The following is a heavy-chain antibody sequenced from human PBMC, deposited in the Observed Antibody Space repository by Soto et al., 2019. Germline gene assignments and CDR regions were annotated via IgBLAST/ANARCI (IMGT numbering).Heavy chain of an antibody. Sequence: SETLSLTCAVSGGSLSSSNWWSWVRQPPGKGLEWIGEIYHSGSTNYNPSLKSRVTISVDKSKNQFSLKLSSVTAADTAVYYCARDEGSVGATRYYAMDVWGQGTTVTVS. V-gene: IGHV4-4*02. CDR3: ARDEGSVGATRYYAMDV. J-gene: IGHJ6*02. D-gene: IGHD1-26*01. CDR2: IYHSGST. CDR1: GGSLSSSNW.